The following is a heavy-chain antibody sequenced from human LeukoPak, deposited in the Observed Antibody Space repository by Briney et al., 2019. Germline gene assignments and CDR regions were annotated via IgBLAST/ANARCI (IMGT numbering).Heavy chain of an antibody. V-gene: IGHV1-18*01. CDR2: ISAYNGNT. D-gene: IGHD3-16*02. CDR3: ARGGMITFGGVIDLFDY. J-gene: IGHJ4*02. CDR1: GYTFTSYG. Sequence: ASVKVSCKASGYTFTSYGISWVRQAPGQGLEWMGWISAYNGNTNYAQKLQGRVTVTTDTSTSTAYMELRSLRSDDTAVYYCARGGMITFGGVIDLFDYWGQGTLVTVSS.